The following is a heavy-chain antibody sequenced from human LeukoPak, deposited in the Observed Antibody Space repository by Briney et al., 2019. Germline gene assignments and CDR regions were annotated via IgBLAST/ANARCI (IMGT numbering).Heavy chain of an antibody. V-gene: IGHV4-59*08. CDR1: GGSISSYY. J-gene: IGHJ4*02. CDR3: ARVFYGPGSYTAYYFDY. Sequence: PSETLSLTCTVSGGSISSYYWSWIRQPPGEGVEGIGYIYYSGSTNYTPSLKSRVTISVDTSKNQFSLKLSSVTAADTAVYYCARVFYGPGSYTAYYFDYWGQGTLVTVSS. D-gene: IGHD3-10*01. CDR2: IYYSGST.